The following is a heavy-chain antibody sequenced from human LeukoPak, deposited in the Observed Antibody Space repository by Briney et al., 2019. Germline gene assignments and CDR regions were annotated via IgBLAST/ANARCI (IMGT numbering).Heavy chain of an antibody. V-gene: IGHV4-38-2*02. D-gene: IGHD3-9*01. CDR1: GYSISSGYY. CDR2: IYHSGST. J-gene: IGHJ5*01. CDR3: ARARDTGSVS. Sequence: ASETLSLTCTVSGYSISSGYYWGWIRQPPGKGLEWIGSIYHSGSTYYNPSLKSRVTISVDTSKNQFSLKLSSVTAADTAVYYCARARDTGSVSWGQGTLVTVSS.